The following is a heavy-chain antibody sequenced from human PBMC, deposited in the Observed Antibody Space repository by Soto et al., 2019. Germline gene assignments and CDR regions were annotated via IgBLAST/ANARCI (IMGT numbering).Heavy chain of an antibody. CDR3: ARGRGAAADYFDF. J-gene: IGHJ4*02. Sequence: QVQLVESGGGLVKPGGSLRLSCAGSGFTFSDYYMSSSTSHTNYADSVKGRFTISRDNAKNSLFLQMNSLRAEDTAVYYCARGRGAAADYFDFWGQGTLVTVSS. CDR1: GFTFSDYY. CDR2: SSTSHT. V-gene: IGHV3-11*05. D-gene: IGHD6-13*01.